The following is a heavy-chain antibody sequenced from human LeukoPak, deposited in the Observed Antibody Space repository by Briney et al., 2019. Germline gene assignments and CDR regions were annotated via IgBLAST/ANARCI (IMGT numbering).Heavy chain of an antibody. V-gene: IGHV1-69*06. D-gene: IGHD3-10*01. CDR2: IIPIFGTA. J-gene: IGHJ5*02. Sequence: GASVKVSCKASGGTFSSYAISWVRQAPGQGLEWMGGIIPIFGTANYAQKFQGRVTITADKSTSTAYMELSSLRSEDTAVCYCASATYYYGFRRDNNWFDPWGQGTLVTVSS. CDR3: ASATYYYGFRRDNNWFDP. CDR1: GGTFSSYA.